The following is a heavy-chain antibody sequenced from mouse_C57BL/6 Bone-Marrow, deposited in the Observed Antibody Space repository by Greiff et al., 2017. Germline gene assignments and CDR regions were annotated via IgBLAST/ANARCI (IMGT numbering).Heavy chain of an antibody. J-gene: IGHJ2*01. CDR1: GYTFTSYW. D-gene: IGHD2-5*01. V-gene: IGHV1-52*01. CDR3: AKSYYSNLDY. CDR2: IDPSDSET. Sequence: VQLQQPGAELVRPGSSVTLSCKASGYTFTSYWMHWVKQRPIQGLEWLGNIDPSDSETYYNQKFKDKATLTVDKSAITAYMQLSILTSEDSAVYYCAKSYYSNLDYWGQGTTLTVSS.